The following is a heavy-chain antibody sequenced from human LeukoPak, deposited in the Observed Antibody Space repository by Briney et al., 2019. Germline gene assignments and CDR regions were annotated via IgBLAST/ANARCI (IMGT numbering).Heavy chain of an antibody. D-gene: IGHD2-21*02. V-gene: IGHV3-30*18. Sequence: GGSLRLSCAASGFTFSSYGMHWVRQAPGKGLEWVAVISYDGSNKYYADSVKGRFTISRDDSKNTLYLQMNSLRAEDTAVYYCAKTGDCGGDCYSDHDAFDIWGQGTMVTVSS. CDR1: GFTFSSYG. CDR3: AKTGDCGGDCYSDHDAFDI. CDR2: ISYDGSNK. J-gene: IGHJ3*02.